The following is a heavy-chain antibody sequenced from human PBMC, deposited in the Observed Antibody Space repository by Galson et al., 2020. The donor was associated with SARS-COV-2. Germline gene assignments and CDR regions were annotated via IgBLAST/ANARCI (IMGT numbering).Heavy chain of an antibody. CDR1: GFSLSTSGKC. D-gene: IGHD6-13*01. CDR3: AREEAAGTMIDY. CDR2: IDWDDDK. V-gene: IGHV2-70*11. J-gene: IGHJ4*02. Sequence: RPTLVKPTQTLTLTCTFPGFSLSTSGKCVSWIRQPTGKALEWLARIDWDDDKYSSTSLKTRLTISKDTSKNQLVLTMTNRYPVDTATYYCAREEAAGTMIDYWGQGTLVTVSS.